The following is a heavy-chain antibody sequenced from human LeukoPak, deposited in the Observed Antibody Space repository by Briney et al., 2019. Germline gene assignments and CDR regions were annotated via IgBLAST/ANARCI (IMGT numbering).Heavy chain of an antibody. J-gene: IGHJ4*02. V-gene: IGHV3-64*01. CDR3: ARAPTGPTRYDY. Sequence: GGSLRLSCAASGFTFGSYAMHWVRQAPGKGLEYVSAISIKGGSTYYANSVKGRFTISRDNSKNTLYLQMGSLRAEDMAVYYCARAPTGPTRYDYWGRGTLVVVS. D-gene: IGHD1-1*01. CDR2: ISIKGGST. CDR1: GFTFGSYA.